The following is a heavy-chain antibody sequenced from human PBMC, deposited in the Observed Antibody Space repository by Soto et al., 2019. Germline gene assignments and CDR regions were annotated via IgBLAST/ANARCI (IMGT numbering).Heavy chain of an antibody. D-gene: IGHD3-22*01. CDR2: ISYDGSNK. J-gene: IGHJ4*02. V-gene: IGHV3-30*03. CDR3: ARYYYDSSGYYPL. Sequence: GGSLRLSCAASGFTFSSYGMHWVRQAPGKGLEWVAVISYDGSNKYYADSVKGRFTISRDNSKNTLYLQMNSLRAEDTAVYYCARYYYDSSGYYPLWGQGTLVTVSS. CDR1: GFTFSSYG.